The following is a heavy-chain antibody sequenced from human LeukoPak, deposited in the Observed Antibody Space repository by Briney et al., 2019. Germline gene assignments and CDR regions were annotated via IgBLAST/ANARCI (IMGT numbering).Heavy chain of an antibody. CDR1: GFTTFSKYS. D-gene: IGHD3-22*01. Sequence: GGSLRLSCAASGFTTFSKYSMNWVRQAPGKGLEWVSCIGSRSSSIYYADSVRGRFSISRDNAKNSLYLQMNSLRAEDTAVYYCARRISGGGLGGYWRKNWFDPWGQGTLVTVSS. CDR3: ARRISGGGLGGYWRKNWFDP. CDR2: IGSRSSSI. V-gene: IGHV3-21*01. J-gene: IGHJ5*02.